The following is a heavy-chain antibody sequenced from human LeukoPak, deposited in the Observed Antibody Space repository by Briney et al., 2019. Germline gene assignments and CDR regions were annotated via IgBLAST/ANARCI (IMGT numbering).Heavy chain of an antibody. J-gene: IGHJ4*02. Sequence: GGSLRLSCAASGFTFSSYGMHWVRQAPGKGLEWVAVISYDGSNKYYADSVKGRFTISRDNSKNKLYLQMNSLRPEDTAVYYCAKEIWPTVTTPEHTYFDYWGQGALVTVSS. CDR2: ISYDGSNK. D-gene: IGHD4-11*01. V-gene: IGHV3-30*18. CDR3: AKEIWPTVTTPEHTYFDY. CDR1: GFTFSSYG.